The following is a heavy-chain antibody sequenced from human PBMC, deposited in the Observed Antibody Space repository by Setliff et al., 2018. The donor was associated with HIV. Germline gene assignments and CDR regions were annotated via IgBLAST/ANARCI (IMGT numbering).Heavy chain of an antibody. J-gene: IGHJ3*02. V-gene: IGHV3-15*01. CDR1: GLTFSDHY. Sequence: PGGSLRLSCAASGLTFSDHYMDWVRQAPGKGLEWVGRIKSNSDGETTDYAAPVKGRFTISRDDSKSIAYLQMNSLKAEDTAVYCCARHVPVAGTFGTYVLQNDAFDIWGQGTMVTVSS. CDR3: ARHVPVAGTFGTYVLQNDAFDI. CDR2: IKSNSDGETT. D-gene: IGHD6-19*01.